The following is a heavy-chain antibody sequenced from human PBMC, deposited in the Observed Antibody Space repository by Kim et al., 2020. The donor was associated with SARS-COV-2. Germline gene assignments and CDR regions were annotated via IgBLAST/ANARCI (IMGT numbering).Heavy chain of an antibody. CDR1: GFTFSSYA. V-gene: IGHV3-23*01. Sequence: GGSLRLSCAASGFTFSSYAMSWVRQAPGKGLEWVSAISGSGGSTYYADSVKGRFTISRDNSKNTLYLQMNSLRAEDTAVYYCAKDRDPLLLWFGEYKKNGMDVWGQGTTVTVSS. J-gene: IGHJ6*02. D-gene: IGHD3-10*01. CDR3: AKDRDPLLLWFGEYKKNGMDV. CDR2: ISGSGGST.